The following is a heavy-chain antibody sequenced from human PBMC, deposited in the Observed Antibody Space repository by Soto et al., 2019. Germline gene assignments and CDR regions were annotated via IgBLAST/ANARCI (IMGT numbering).Heavy chain of an antibody. D-gene: IGHD2-15*01. Sequence: EVQLLESGGDLVQPGGSLRLSCAASGFTFSAYAMSWVRQAPGKGLEWVSAINPGGSSTYYTDSVKGRFTVSRDNSKNTLYLQMISLRAEDTAVYYCAKDRGSGDQGRVRFDPWGQGTLVIVSS. J-gene: IGHJ5*02. CDR1: GFTFSAYA. CDR3: AKDRGSGDQGRVRFDP. V-gene: IGHV3-23*01. CDR2: INPGGSST.